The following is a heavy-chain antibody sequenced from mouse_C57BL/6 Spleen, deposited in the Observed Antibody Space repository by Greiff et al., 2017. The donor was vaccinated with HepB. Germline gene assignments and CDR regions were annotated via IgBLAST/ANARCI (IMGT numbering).Heavy chain of an antibody. CDR2: ISSDSSTI. CDR3: ASTTVLDY. J-gene: IGHJ2*01. D-gene: IGHD1-1*01. V-gene: IGHV5-17*01. CDR1: GFTFSNYG. Sequence: EVHLVESGGGLVKPGGSLKLSCAASGFTFSNYGMHWVRQAPEKGLEWVAYISSDSSTIYYADTVKGRFTISRDNAKNTLFLQMTSLTSEDTAMYYCASTTVLDYWGQGTTLTVSS.